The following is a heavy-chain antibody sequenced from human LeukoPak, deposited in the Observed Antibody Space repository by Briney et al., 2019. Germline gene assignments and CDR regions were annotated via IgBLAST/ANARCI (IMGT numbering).Heavy chain of an antibody. CDR1: GFTLVNYA. J-gene: IGHJ5*02. D-gene: IGHD6-19*01. V-gene: IGHV3-23*01. CDR2: VLGNGGTT. CDR3: ATARISTGWAYNDR. Sequence: GGSLRLSCAASGFTLVNYAMSCVRQAPRKVREWVSAVLGNGGTTFYEDSVKGRFTISRDNPKDTVYLQIYNLRGEDTAVYYCATARISTGWAYNDRWGQGILVTVSS.